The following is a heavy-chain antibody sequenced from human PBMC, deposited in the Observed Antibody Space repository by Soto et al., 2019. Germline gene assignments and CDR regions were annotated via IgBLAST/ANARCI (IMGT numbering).Heavy chain of an antibody. CDR3: ARRLERRGGRWFYFDY. V-gene: IGHV3-33*01. Sequence: GGSLRLSCAASGFTFSSYGMHWVRQAPGKGLEWVAVIWYDGSNKYYADSVKGRFTISRDNSKNTLYLQMNSLRAEDTAVYYCARRLERRGGRWFYFDYWGQGTLVTVSS. CDR2: IWYDGSNK. J-gene: IGHJ4*02. D-gene: IGHD1-1*01. CDR1: GFTFSSYG.